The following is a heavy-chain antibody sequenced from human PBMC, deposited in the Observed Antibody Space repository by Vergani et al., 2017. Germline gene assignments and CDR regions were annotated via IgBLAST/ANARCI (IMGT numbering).Heavy chain of an antibody. CDR1: GYTFTGYY. V-gene: IGHV1-2*02. Sequence: QVQLVQSGAEVKKPGASVKVSCKASGYTFTGYYMHWVRQASGQGLEWMGWINPNSGGTNYAQKFQGRVTMTRDTSISTAYMELSRLRSDDTAVYYCARVASMVEPLGAFDIWGQGTMVTVSS. J-gene: IGHJ3*02. CDR3: ARVASMVEPLGAFDI. D-gene: IGHD3-10*01. CDR2: INPNSGGT.